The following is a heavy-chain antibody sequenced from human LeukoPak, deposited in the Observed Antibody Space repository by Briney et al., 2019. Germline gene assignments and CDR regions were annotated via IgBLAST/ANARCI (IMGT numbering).Heavy chain of an antibody. CDR3: ARGRKDYDFWSGYSHFDY. CDR1: GGSISSSSYY. D-gene: IGHD3-3*01. J-gene: IGHJ4*02. CDR2: IYYSGST. Sequence: TSETLSLTCTVSGGSISSSSYYWGRLRQPPGKGLEWIGRIYYSGSTYYNPSLKSRVTISVDTSKNQFSLKLSSVTAADTAVYYCARGRKDYDFWSGYSHFDYWGQGTLVTVSS. V-gene: IGHV4-39*01.